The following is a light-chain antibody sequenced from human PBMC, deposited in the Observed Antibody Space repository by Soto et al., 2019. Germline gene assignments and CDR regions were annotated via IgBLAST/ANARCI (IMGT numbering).Light chain of an antibody. CDR1: SSDVGAYTF. Sequence: QSALTQPASVSGSPGQSITISCTGTSSDVGAYTFVSWYQQHPDKVPTLMIFDVSRRPSGVSDRVSGSKSGNTASLTISGLQPEDEADYYCSSYTSSSTHVFGSGTKVTVL. CDR2: DVS. V-gene: IGLV2-14*03. J-gene: IGLJ1*01. CDR3: SSYTSSSTHV.